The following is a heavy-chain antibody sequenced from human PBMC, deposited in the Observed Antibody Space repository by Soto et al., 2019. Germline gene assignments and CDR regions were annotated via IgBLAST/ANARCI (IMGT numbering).Heavy chain of an antibody. CDR2: IFYTGTT. D-gene: IGHD2-21*01. CDR1: GGSISYNSYY. Sequence: SETLSLTCSVSGGSISYNSYYWGWIRQPPGKGLEWVGGIFYTGTTYYSPSLKDRVTISVDTSKNSFSLNLTSVTATDKAVYFCARLVVVAPVANAWGQGTLVTAPQ. CDR3: ARLVVVAPVANA. J-gene: IGHJ5*02. V-gene: IGHV4-39*02.